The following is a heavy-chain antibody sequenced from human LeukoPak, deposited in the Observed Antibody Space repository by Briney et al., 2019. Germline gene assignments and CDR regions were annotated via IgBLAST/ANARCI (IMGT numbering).Heavy chain of an antibody. V-gene: IGHV4-59*01. CDR1: GGSISSYY. D-gene: IGHD1-1*01. CDR3: ARVSWFPGTSYYYMDD. Sequence: SETLSLTWTVSGGSISSYYWSWIRQPPGNGLGWFGSIYASGTPNYNPSLKSRVTISGDTSKNQFSLKLSSVTAADTGVYYCARVSWFPGTSYYYMDDWGKGTTVTVSS. J-gene: IGHJ6*03. CDR2: IYASGTP.